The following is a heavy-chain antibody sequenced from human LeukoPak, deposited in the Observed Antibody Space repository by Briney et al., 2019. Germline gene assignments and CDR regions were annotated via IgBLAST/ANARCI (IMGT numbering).Heavy chain of an antibody. J-gene: IGHJ4*02. D-gene: IGHD1/OR15-1a*01. Sequence: GGSLTLSCATSGFSFSDNYMSWIRQAPGKGLLGLSYISGDGYDINYADPVKGRFTVARDNAKNALYLQMNSLGVGDTAIYYCATKAREAPEWGQGTLVTVSS. V-gene: IGHV3-11*01. CDR2: ISGDGYDI. CDR3: ATKAREAPE. CDR1: GFSFSDNY.